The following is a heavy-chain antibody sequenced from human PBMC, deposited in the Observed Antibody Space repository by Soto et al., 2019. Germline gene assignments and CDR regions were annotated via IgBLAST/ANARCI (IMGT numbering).Heavy chain of an antibody. CDR1: GYTFTSYA. Sequence: GASVKVSCKASGYTFTSYAMHWVRQAPGQRLEWMGWINAGNGNTKYSQKFQGRVTITRDTSASTAYMELSSLRSEDTAVYYCARDWGYCSGGSCYLDAFYIWGQGTMVTVSS. J-gene: IGHJ3*02. CDR3: ARDWGYCSGGSCYLDAFYI. CDR2: INAGNGNT. D-gene: IGHD2-15*01. V-gene: IGHV1-3*01.